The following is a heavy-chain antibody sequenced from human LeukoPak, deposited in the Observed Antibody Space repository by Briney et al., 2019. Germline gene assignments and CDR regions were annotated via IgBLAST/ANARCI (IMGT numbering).Heavy chain of an antibody. CDR3: ARGWDKYCSSTSCYFVDY. CDR2: INHSGST. V-gene: IGHV4-34*01. D-gene: IGHD2-2*01. J-gene: IGHJ4*02. Sequence: SETLSLTCAVYGGSFSGYYWSWIRQPPGKGLEWIGEINHSGSTNYNPSLKSRVTISVDTSKNKFSLKLSSVTAADTAVYYCARGWDKYCSSTSCYFVDYWGQGTLVTVSS. CDR1: GGSFSGYY.